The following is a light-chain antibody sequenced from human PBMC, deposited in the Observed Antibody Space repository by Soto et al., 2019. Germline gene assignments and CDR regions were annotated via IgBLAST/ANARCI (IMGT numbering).Light chain of an antibody. CDR3: QHYGSSLWT. CDR2: GVS. V-gene: IGKV3-20*01. J-gene: IGKJ1*01. Sequence: EIVLTQSPGTLSLSPGERATLSCRASESVRGSNLVWYQQKPGQAPRLLIYGVSNRATGTPDRVSGSGSGTDFSLTISRREPDAFAVYYWQHYGSSLWTFGQGTKVEIK. CDR1: ESVRGSN.